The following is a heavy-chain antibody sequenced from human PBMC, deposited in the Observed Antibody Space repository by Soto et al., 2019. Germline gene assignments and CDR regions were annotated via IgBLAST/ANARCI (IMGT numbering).Heavy chain of an antibody. V-gene: IGHV3-23*01. CDR2: ISGSGGCT. CDR1: GFTFSRYA. D-gene: IGHD1-26*01. J-gene: IGHJ5*02. Sequence: EVQLLESGGGLVQPGGSLRLSCAASGFTFSRYAMSWVRQAPGKGLEWVSAISGSGGCTYDGDPGKGRFTMSRDTSKNKLYLQMNALRAGATAVYYCAMDGALGPIVGATANWFVPWGQGTLFTVSS. CDR3: AMDGALGPIVGATANWFVP.